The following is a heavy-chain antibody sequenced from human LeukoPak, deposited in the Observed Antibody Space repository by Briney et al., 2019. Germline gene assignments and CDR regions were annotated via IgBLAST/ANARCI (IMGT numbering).Heavy chain of an antibody. Sequence: GASVKVSCKASGYMFTGYYMHWVRQAPGHGLEWMGWINPNSGGTNYAQKFQGRVTMTRDTSISTAYMELSRLRSDDTAVYYCARDFRLGELSSTDYWGQGTLVTVSS. CDR2: INPNSGGT. V-gene: IGHV1-2*02. CDR1: GYMFTGYY. D-gene: IGHD3-16*02. J-gene: IGHJ4*02. CDR3: ARDFRLGELSSTDY.